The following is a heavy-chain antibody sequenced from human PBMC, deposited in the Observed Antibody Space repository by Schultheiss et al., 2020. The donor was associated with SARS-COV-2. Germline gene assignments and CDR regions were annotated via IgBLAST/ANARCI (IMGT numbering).Heavy chain of an antibody. CDR2: IYYSGNT. D-gene: IGHD6-13*01. CDR1: GGSISSYY. Sequence: SETLSLTCTVSGGSISSYYWSWIRQPPGKGLEWIGYIYYSGNTNYNPSLKSRVTTSVDTSKNQFSLKLSSVTAADTAVYYCARDSSSSSVYFDYWGQGTLVTVSS. V-gene: IGHV4-59*12. CDR3: ARDSSSSSVYFDY. J-gene: IGHJ4*02.